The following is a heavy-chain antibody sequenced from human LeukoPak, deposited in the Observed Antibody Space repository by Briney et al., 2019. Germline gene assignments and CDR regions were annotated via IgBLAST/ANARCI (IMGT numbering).Heavy chain of an antibody. D-gene: IGHD3-3*01. J-gene: IGHJ4*02. CDR1: RYNFNAYY. CDR2: INPNSGGT. V-gene: IGHV1-2*02. CDR3: ARGEWLVLGDH. Sequence: ASVKVSCKASRYNFNAYYMHWVRQAPGQGLEWMGWINPNSGGTNYAQKFQGRVTLTRDTSINTVYMEVNRLTSDDTVVYYCARGEWLVLGDHWGQGTPVTVSS.